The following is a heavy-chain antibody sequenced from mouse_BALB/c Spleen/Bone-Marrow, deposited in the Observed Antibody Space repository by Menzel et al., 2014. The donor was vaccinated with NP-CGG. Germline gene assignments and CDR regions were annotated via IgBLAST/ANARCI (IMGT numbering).Heavy chain of an antibody. CDR1: GFDFSRYW. CDR2: INPDSSTI. Sequence: DVKLQESGGGLVQPGGSLKLSCAASGFDFSRYWMSWVRQAPGKGLEWIGEINPDSSTINYTPSLKDKFITSRDNAKNTLYLQMSKVRSEDTALYYCVFLGYYGYFYVWGAGTTVTVSS. D-gene: IGHD2-2*01. CDR3: VFLGYYGYFYV. J-gene: IGHJ1*01. V-gene: IGHV4-1*02.